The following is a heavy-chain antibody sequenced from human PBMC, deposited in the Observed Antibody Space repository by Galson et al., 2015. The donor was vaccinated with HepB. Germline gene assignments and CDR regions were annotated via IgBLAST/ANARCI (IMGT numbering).Heavy chain of an antibody. CDR2: VSPDGRIA. Sequence: SLRLSCAASGFTFSAYNMHWVRQAPVKGLEWLATVSPDGRIAYYTDSVKGHFTISRDNSKNSLFPQVDGLRPEDTAMYYCARDFEWNFDLWGQGTLVTVSS. V-gene: IGHV3-30*04. CDR3: ARDFEWNFDL. CDR1: GFTFSAYN. D-gene: IGHD3-9*01. J-gene: IGHJ4*02.